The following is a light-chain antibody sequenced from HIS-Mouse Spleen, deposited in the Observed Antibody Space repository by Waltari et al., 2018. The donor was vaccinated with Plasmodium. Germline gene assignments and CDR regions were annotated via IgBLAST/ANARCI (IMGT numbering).Light chain of an antibody. CDR2: KDS. CDR1: VLAKKY. V-gene: IGLV3-27*01. Sequence: SYELTQPSSVSVSPGQTARITCSGDVLAKKYARWVQQKPGQAPVLVIYKDSERPPGIPERFSGSSSGTTVTLTISGAQVEDEADYYCYSAADNNRVFGGGTKLTVL. J-gene: IGLJ3*02. CDR3: YSAADNNRV.